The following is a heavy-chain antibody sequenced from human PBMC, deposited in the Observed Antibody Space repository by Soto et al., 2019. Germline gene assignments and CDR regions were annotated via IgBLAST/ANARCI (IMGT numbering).Heavy chain of an antibody. J-gene: IGHJ6*02. D-gene: IGHD4-17*01. V-gene: IGHV4-59*01. Sequence: ETLSLTCTVSGGSISSYYWSWIRQPPGKGLEWIGYIYYSGSTNYNPSLKSRVTISVDTSKNQFSLKLSSVTAADTAVYYCAESIPYGDYVYYYYYGMDVWGQGTTVTVSS. CDR1: GGSISSYY. CDR3: AESIPYGDYVYYYYYGMDV. CDR2: IYYSGST.